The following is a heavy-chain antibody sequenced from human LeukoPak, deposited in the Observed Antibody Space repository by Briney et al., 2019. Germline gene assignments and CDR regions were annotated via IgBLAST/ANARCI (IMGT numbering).Heavy chain of an antibody. D-gene: IGHD6-19*01. V-gene: IGHV4-59*01. CDR3: ARDPAVAGKNWFDP. J-gene: IGHJ5*02. CDR1: GGSISSYY. CDR2: IYYSGNT. Sequence: PSETLSLTCTVSGGSISSYYWSWIRQPPGKGLEWIGYIYYSGNTNYNPSLKSRVTISVDTSKNQFFLKLSSVTAADTGVYYCARDPAVAGKNWFDPWGQGTLVSVSS.